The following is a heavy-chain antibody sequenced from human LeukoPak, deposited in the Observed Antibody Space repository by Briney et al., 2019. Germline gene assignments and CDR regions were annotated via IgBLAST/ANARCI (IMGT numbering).Heavy chain of an antibody. CDR1: GFTFSSYA. D-gene: IGHD3-22*01. Sequence: GGSLRLSCAASGFTFSSYAMSWVRQAPGKGLEWVSAISGSGGSTYYADSVKGRFTISRDNSKNTLYLQMNSLRAEDTAVYYCAKAKKYYDSSGYYLGGYYYYGMDVWGQGTTVTVSS. CDR3: AKAKKYYDSSGYYLGGYYYYGMDV. CDR2: ISGSGGST. J-gene: IGHJ6*02. V-gene: IGHV3-23*01.